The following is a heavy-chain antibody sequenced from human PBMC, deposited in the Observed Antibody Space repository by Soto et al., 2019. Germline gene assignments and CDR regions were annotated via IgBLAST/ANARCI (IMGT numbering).Heavy chain of an antibody. V-gene: IGHV1-58*01. J-gene: IGHJ4*02. CDR2: IVVGSGNT. Sequence: SVNVSCNASGFTFTSSAVQWVRQSRGQRLEWIGWIVVGSGNTNYAQKFQERVTITRDMSTSTAYMELSSLRSEDTAVYYCAADSGTGTTERHYWGQGTLVTVSS. CDR3: AADSGTGTTERHY. D-gene: IGHD1-7*01. CDR1: GFTFTSSA.